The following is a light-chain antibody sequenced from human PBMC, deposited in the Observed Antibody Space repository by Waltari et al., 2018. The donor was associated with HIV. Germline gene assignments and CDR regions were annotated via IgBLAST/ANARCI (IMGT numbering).Light chain of an antibody. CDR2: EVN. CDR3: SSYTATKILV. Sequence: QSALTQPASVSGSPGQSITISCTGTNSDLGTYNYVSWYQQQSGKAPRLLISEVNNRPSGVSNSFSGSKAGNTASLSISGLQAEDEGKYYCSSYTATKILVFGGGTDVTVL. V-gene: IGLV2-14*03. J-gene: IGLJ2*01. CDR1: NSDLGTYNY.